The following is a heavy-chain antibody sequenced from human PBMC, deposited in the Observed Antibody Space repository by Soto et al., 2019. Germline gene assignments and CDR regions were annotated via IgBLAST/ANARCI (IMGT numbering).Heavy chain of an antibody. CDR2: IKSKTDGGTT. CDR1: GSTFSNAW. D-gene: IGHD1-26*01. Sequence: GGSLRLSCAASGSTFSNAWMSWVRQAPGKGLEWVGRIKSKTDGGTTDYAAPVKGRFTISRDDSKNTLYLQMNSLKTEDTAVYYCTTEGVGATNNYYYGMDVWGQGTTVTVSS. J-gene: IGHJ6*02. V-gene: IGHV3-15*01. CDR3: TTEGVGATNNYYYGMDV.